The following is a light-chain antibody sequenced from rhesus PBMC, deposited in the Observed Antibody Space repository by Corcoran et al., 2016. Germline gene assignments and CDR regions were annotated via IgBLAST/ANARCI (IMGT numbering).Light chain of an antibody. CDR3: QLYSSSPYS. CDR2: KES. J-gene: IGKJ2*01. CDR1: QRISSW. V-gene: IGKV1-22*01. Sequence: DIQMTQSPSSLSASVGGTVTITCRTSQRISSWVAWYQEKPCKAPQVLSYKESTLQSGVPSRFSGSGSGTDFTLTISSLQSEDFATYYCQLYSSSPYSFGQGTKVEIK.